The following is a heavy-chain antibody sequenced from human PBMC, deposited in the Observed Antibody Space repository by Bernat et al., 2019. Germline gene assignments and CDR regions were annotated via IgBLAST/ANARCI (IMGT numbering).Heavy chain of an antibody. CDR2: INTDGRST. V-gene: IGHV3-74*01. CDR3: AREESSGRDAFDI. J-gene: IGHJ3*02. D-gene: IGHD6-19*01. CDR1: GFTFSSYW. Sequence: EVQLVESGGGLVQPGDSLRLSCAASGFTFSSYWMHWVRQVPGKGLVWVSRINTDGRSTDYADSVKGRFTISRDNAKNTLYLQMNSLRAEDTAVYYCAREESSGRDAFDIWGQGTMVTVSS.